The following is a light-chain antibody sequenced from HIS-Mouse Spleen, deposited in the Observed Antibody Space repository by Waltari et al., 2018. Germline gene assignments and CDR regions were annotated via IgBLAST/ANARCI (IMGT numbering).Light chain of an antibody. V-gene: IGKV3D-15*03. CDR2: GAS. J-gene: IGKJ4*01. Sequence: EIVMTQSPTTLSVSPGERATLSCRASQRVSSNLAWYQQKPRQAPRLLIDGASIRATGIPARFSGSGSGTEFTLTISILQSEDFAVYYCQQYNNWPPLTFGGGTKVEIK. CDR1: QRVSSN. CDR3: QQYNNWPPLT.